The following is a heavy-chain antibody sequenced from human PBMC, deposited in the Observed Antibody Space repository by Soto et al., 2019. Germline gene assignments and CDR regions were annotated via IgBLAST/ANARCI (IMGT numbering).Heavy chain of an antibody. J-gene: IGHJ4*02. Sequence: QVQLVQSGAEVENPGASVKVSCKASGYTFSNFGINWVRQAPGQGLEWMGWITPYNGNANYAQKYQDRLTVTTDTSTNTAYLELRSLISDDTAVYFCARARMYSGAYHDYWGQGTLVTVSS. CDR1: GYTFSNFG. D-gene: IGHD1-26*01. CDR3: ARARMYSGAYHDY. V-gene: IGHV1-18*04. CDR2: ITPYNGNA.